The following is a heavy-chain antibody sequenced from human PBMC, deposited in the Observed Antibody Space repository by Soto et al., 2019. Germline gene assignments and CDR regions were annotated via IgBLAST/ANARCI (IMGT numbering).Heavy chain of an antibody. CDR2: ISSDGSNK. CDR3: AKDGYTYGSADF. V-gene: IGHV3-30*18. Sequence: QVQLVESGGGVVQPGRSLRLSCAASGFTFSNYGMHWVRQAPGKGLEWVALISSDGSNKYYADSVKGRFTISRDNSKNTLYLQMNCLRAEDTAVYSCAKDGYTYGSADFWGQGTLVTVSS. CDR1: GFTFSNYG. J-gene: IGHJ4*02. D-gene: IGHD5-18*01.